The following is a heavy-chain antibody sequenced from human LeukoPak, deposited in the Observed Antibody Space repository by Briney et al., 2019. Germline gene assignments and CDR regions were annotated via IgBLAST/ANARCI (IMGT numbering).Heavy chain of an antibody. J-gene: IGHJ4*02. D-gene: IGHD2-2*01. V-gene: IGHV1-69*13. CDR3: ARFRGRSTSAELDY. Sequence: AVKVSCKASGGTFSSYAISWGRQAPGQGLEWSGGIIPIFGTANYAQKFQGRVTIPADESTSTAYMELSSLRSEDTAVYYCARFRGRSTSAELDYWGQGTLVSVFS. CDR2: IIPIFGTA. CDR1: GGTFSSYA.